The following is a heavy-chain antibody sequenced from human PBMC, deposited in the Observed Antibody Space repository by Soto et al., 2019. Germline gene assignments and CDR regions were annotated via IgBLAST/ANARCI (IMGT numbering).Heavy chain of an antibody. Sequence: PSETLSLTCTVSGDSIISSDLYRGWVRQPPGKGLEWIGSIFYLGSSYYNPSLKSRVTMSVDTSKNQFSLRLRSVTAADTAVYYCVRDGTKTLRDWFDPWGQGISVTVSS. J-gene: IGHJ5*02. CDR2: IFYLGSS. CDR3: VRDGTKTLRDWFDP. V-gene: IGHV4-39*07. D-gene: IGHD1-1*01. CDR1: GDSIISSDLY.